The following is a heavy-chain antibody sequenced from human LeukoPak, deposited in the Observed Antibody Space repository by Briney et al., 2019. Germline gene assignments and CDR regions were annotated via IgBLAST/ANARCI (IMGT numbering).Heavy chain of an antibody. V-gene: IGHV1-46*01. CDR3: ARHRSRIVQGGDWFDP. CDR2: INPSGGNT. Sequence: GASVKVSCKASGYTFTSYYMHWVRQAPGQGLEWMGIINPSGGNTNYAQKVQGRVTMTTDTSTSTAYMELRSLRSDDTAVYYCARHRSRIVQGGDWFDPWGQGTLVTVSS. CDR1: GYTFTSYY. D-gene: IGHD3-10*01. J-gene: IGHJ5*02.